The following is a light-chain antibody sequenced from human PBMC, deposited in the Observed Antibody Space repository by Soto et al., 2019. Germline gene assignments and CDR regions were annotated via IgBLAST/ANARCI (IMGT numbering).Light chain of an antibody. CDR1: SSDVGGYNY. V-gene: IGLV2-14*01. CDR3: SSYTRNSTFV. Sequence: QSVLTQPASVSGSPGQSITISCTGTSSDVGGYNYVSWYQQHPGKAPKLMIYDVSNRPSGVSNRFSGSKSGNTASLTISGFQAKDTANYAISSYTRNSTFVFESGT. J-gene: IGLJ1*01. CDR2: DVS.